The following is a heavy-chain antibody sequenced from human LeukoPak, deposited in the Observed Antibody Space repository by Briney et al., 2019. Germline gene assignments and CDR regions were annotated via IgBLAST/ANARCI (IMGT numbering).Heavy chain of an antibody. CDR2: IKEDGSEK. D-gene: IGHD3-10*01. CDR3: ARAYGWGTNWPSLVY. V-gene: IGHV3-7*04. Sequence: GGSLRLSCVVSGFTFTNYYLTWVRQAPGKGLEWVANIKEDGSEKNYVDSVKGRFTISRDSAKNSLYLQMNSLRDEDTSVYYCARAYGWGTNWPSLVYWSQGTLVTVTS. CDR1: GFTFTNYY. J-gene: IGHJ4*02.